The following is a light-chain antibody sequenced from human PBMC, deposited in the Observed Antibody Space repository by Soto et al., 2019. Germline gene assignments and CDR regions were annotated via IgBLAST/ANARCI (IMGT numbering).Light chain of an antibody. CDR3: QQYNIWPLT. Sequence: EVVMTQSPATLSVSPGERATLSCRASQSVSINLAWYQQKVGQAPRLLIYGASTGATGIPARFSGSVSGTDFTLTISSLQSGDFALYYCQQYNIWPLTFGGGT. J-gene: IGKJ4*01. V-gene: IGKV3-15*01. CDR1: QSVSIN. CDR2: GAS.